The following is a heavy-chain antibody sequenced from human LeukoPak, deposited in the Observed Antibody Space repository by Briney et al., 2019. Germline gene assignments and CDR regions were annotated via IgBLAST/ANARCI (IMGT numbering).Heavy chain of an antibody. V-gene: IGHV3-30*04. CDR3: AIFGELFESNWFDP. CDR1: GFTFSNYA. J-gene: IGHJ5*02. Sequence: PGRSLRLSCAASGFTFSNYAIHWVRQAPGKGLEWVSVISYDGTNKYYADSVKGRFTISRDNSKNTLYLQMNSLRAEDTAVYYCAIFGELFESNWFDPWGQGALVTVSS. D-gene: IGHD3-10*01. CDR2: ISYDGTNK.